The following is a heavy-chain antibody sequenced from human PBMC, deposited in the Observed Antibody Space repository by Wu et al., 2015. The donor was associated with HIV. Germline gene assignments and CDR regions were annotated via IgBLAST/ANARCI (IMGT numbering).Heavy chain of an antibody. CDR2: ISPLFGAA. CDR3: TRDRISDNWFDP. J-gene: IGHJ5*02. V-gene: IGHV1-69*13. D-gene: IGHD6-25*01. Sequence: QVRLVQSGVEVKETGASVKVSCEISGYTFTNFGISWVRQAPGQGLEWMGEISPLFGAAKYAQKFQGRVTITADESTSTGYMEVTSLRSEDTAVYYCTRDRISDNWFDPGAREPWSPSPQ. CDR1: GYTFTNFG.